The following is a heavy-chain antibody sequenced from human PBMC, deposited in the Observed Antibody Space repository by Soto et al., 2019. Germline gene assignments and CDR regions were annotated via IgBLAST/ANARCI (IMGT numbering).Heavy chain of an antibody. CDR3: GRDEVRNGVGV. CDR1: GFTFTNYW. CDR2: IKGDGSEK. J-gene: IGHJ6*02. Sequence: GGSLRLSCVASGFTFTNYWMSWVRQAPGKGLEWVANIKGDGSEKRYVDSVKGRLTISRDNAKNSVYLQMNSLRVEETALYYCGRDEVRNGVGVWGQGTTVTV. V-gene: IGHV3-7*01.